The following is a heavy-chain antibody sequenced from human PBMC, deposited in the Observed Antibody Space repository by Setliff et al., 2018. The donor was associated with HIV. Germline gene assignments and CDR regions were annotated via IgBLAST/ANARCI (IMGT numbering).Heavy chain of an antibody. CDR3: AKDDFTGAYPSVALDI. CDR1: GYNFAIYG. V-gene: IGHV1-18*01. D-gene: IGHD1-26*01. Sequence: PRASVKVSCKASGYNFAIYGISWVRQAPGQGLEWMGWISASGDAKPAQKFQGRVTLTTDTSSSTAYMELRSLTSDDTAIYYCAKDDFTGAYPSVALDIWGQGTMVTVSS. J-gene: IGHJ3*02. CDR2: ISASGDA.